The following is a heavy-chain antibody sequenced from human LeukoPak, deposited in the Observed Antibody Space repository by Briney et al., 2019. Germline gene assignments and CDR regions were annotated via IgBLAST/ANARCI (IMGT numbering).Heavy chain of an antibody. CDR3: ARGGYYYGSGSFSYYYMDV. Sequence: ASVKVSCKASGYSLTSHYMHWVRQAPGQGLEWMGLINPRGTSTIYAEKFQGRIIMTRDMSTTTDYMELSSLKSDDTAVYYCARGGYYYGSGSFSYYYMDVWGKGTTVTISS. CDR2: INPRGTST. D-gene: IGHD3-10*01. J-gene: IGHJ6*03. CDR1: GYSLTSHY. V-gene: IGHV1-46*01.